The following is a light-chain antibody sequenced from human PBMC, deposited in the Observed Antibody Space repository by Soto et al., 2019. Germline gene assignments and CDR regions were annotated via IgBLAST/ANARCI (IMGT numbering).Light chain of an antibody. Sequence: DIQMTQSPSTLSASVGDRVTITCRASQSISSWLAWYQQKPGKAPKLLIYDASSLESGVPSRFSGSGSGTQFTLTISGLQPDDFATYYCQQYNSYSPITFGQGTRLEIK. J-gene: IGKJ5*01. CDR1: QSISSW. CDR2: DAS. CDR3: QQYNSYSPIT. V-gene: IGKV1-5*01.